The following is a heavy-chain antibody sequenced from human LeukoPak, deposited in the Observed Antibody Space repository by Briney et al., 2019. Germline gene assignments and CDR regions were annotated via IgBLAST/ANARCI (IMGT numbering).Heavy chain of an antibody. CDR1: GFTLSSYA. Sequence: PGGSLRLSCAASGFTLSSYAMSWVRQAPGKGLQWVSGISSSGGSTYYVDSVKGRFTISTDNSKNTLYLQMNSLRVEDTAVYYCLRGDRRDYWGQGTLVTVSS. J-gene: IGHJ4*02. CDR3: LRGDRRDY. V-gene: IGHV3-23*01. CDR2: ISSSGGST.